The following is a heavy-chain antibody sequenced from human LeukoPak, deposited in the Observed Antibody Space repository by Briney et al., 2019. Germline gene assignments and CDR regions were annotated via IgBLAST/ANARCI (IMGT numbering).Heavy chain of an antibody. Sequence: PAGGSLRLSCAASGFTFSSYWMTWVRQAPGKGLEWVANINQDGSEKYYVDSMKGRFTISRDNARNSLYLQMNSLRAEDTAVYHCARMYYYASGYYYMDVWGKGTTVTVSS. CDR2: INQDGSEK. J-gene: IGHJ6*03. D-gene: IGHD3-10*01. CDR1: GFTFSSYW. CDR3: ARMYYYASGYYYMDV. V-gene: IGHV3-7*01.